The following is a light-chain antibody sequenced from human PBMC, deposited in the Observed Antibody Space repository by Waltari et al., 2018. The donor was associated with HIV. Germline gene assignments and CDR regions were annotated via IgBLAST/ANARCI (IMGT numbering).Light chain of an antibody. CDR3: QSYDSSNFIWV. CDR2: EDN. V-gene: IGLV6-57*01. Sequence: NFMLTQPHSVSESPGKTVTISRTRSSGSIASNYVQWYQQHPGSSPTTVIYEDNQRPSGVPDRFSGSIDSSSNSDSLTISGLKTEDEADYYCQSYDSSNFIWVFGGGTKLTVL. CDR1: SGSIASNY. J-gene: IGLJ3*02.